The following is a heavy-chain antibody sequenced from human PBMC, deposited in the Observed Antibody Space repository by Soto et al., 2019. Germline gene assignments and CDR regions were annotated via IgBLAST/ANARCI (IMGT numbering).Heavy chain of an antibody. V-gene: IGHV3-48*03. CDR1: GFTFSSYS. Sequence: GGSLILSCVASGFTFSSYSIVWVRQAPGKGLEWVSYIFTTGTTMYYADSVKGRFTVSRDNAKNSVFLLLNSLRAEDTAVYYCARDKDCAFDYWGQGTLATVSS. D-gene: IGHD2-21*02. J-gene: IGHJ4*02. CDR2: IFTTGTTM. CDR3: ARDKDCAFDY.